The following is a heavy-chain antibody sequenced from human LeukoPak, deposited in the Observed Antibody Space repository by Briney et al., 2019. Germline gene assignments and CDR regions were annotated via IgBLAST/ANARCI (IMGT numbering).Heavy chain of an antibody. CDR1: GYTFTDYY. J-gene: IGHJ4*02. D-gene: IGHD3-3*01. CDR3: ARFFGDCYDY. Sequence: ASVKVSCKASGYTFTDYYMDWVRQAPGQGLEWMGWINPNNGGTNYAQKFQGRVTMTRDTSISTAYMELTRLRSDDTAVYYCARFFGDCYDYWGQGTLVTVSS. V-gene: IGHV1-2*02. CDR2: INPNNGGT.